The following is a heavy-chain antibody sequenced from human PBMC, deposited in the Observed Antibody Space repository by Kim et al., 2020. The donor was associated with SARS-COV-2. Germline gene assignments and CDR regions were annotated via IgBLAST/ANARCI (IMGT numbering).Heavy chain of an antibody. V-gene: IGHV3-30-3*01. D-gene: IGHD3-10*02. CDR1: GFTFSSYA. Sequence: GGSLRLSCAASGFTFSSYAMHWVRQAPGKGLEWVAVISYDGSNKYYADSVKGRFTISRDNSKNTLYLQMNSLRAEDTAVYYCARDLFDYWGQGTLVTVSS. J-gene: IGHJ4*02. CDR3: ARDLFDY. CDR2: ISYDGSNK.